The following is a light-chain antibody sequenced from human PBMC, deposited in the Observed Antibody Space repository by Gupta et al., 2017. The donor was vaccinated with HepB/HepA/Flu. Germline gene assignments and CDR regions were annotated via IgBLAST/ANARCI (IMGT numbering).Light chain of an antibody. CDR1: SSNIGAGYD. J-gene: IGLJ3*02. V-gene: IGLV1-40*01. CDR3: QSYDSSLSGWV. Sequence: QSVLPQPPSVSGAPGQRDTISCTGSSSNIGAGYDVHCYRQLPGTAPNLLIYGNSNRPSGVPDRFSGSKSGTSASLAITGLQAEDEADYYCQSYDSSLSGWVFGGGTKLTVL. CDR2: GNS.